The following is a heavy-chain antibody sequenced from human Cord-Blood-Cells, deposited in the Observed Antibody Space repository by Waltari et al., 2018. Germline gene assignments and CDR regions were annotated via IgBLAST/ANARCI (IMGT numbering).Heavy chain of an antibody. J-gene: IGHJ6*03. CDR2: KNPNSDNT. V-gene: IGHV1-8*03. CDR3: ARGAYFWSGYYYYYYYMDV. Sequence: QVQLVQSGAEVKKPGASVKVSCKASGYTFTSYDINWVRQATGQGLEWMGLKNPNSDNTGYAWKFQGRVTITRITSISTPYIELSSLRSEDTAVYYCARGAYFWSGYYYYYYYMDVWGKGTTVTGSS. D-gene: IGHD3-3*01. CDR1: GYTFTSYD.